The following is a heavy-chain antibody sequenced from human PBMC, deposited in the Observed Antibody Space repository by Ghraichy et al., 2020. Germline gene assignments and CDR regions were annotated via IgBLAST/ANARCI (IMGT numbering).Heavy chain of an antibody. D-gene: IGHD1-14*01. V-gene: IGHV3-72*01. Sequence: GSLRLSCAASGFTFSDHHMDWVRQAPGKGLEWVGRSRYKSNKYATEYAASVKGRFTISRDASKNSLYLQMNSLKTEDTAVYFCARDGNNNAFDIWGRGTVVTVSS. J-gene: IGHJ3*02. CDR2: SRYKSNKYAT. CDR1: GFTFSDHH. CDR3: ARDGNNNAFDI.